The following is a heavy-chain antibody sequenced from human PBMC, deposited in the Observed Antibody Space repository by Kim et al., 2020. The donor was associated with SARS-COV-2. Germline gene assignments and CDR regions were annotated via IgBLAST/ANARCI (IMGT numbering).Heavy chain of an antibody. V-gene: IGHV4-39*07. CDR1: GGSISSSSYY. CDR2: IYYSGST. J-gene: IGHJ5*02. Sequence: SETLSLTCTVSGGSISSSSYYWGWIRQPPGKGLEWIGSIYYSGSTYYNPSLKSRVTISVDTSKNQFSLKLSSVTAADTAVYYCARDRGVVVVAAMMVGTVSFDPWGQGTLVTVSS. CDR3: ARDRGVVVVAAMMVGTVSFDP. D-gene: IGHD2-15*01.